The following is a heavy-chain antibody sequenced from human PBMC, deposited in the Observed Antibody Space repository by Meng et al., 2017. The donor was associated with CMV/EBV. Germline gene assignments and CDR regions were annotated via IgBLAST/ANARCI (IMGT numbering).Heavy chain of an antibody. Sequence: GGSLRLSCAASGFTFSNAWMSWVRQAPGKGLVWASRINSDGSSTSYADSVKGRFTISRDNAKNTLYLQMNSLRAEDTAVYYCAREAAAGAPDYWGQGTLVTVSS. CDR3: AREAAAGAPDY. D-gene: IGHD6-13*01. CDR1: GFTFSNAW. J-gene: IGHJ4*02. CDR2: INSDGSST. V-gene: IGHV3-74*01.